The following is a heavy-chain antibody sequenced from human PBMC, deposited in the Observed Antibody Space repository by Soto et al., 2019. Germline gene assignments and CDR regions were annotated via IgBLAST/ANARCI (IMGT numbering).Heavy chain of an antibody. V-gene: IGHV1-46*01. Sequence: QVQLVQSGAEVKEPGASVKVSCKASGYTFTSFYIHWVRQAPGQGLEWMAIINPTGGSTNYAQRFRGRVTLTMANSTSTVYMELSGLRSEDTAVYYCAGNLASADVWGQGTLVTVSS. CDR3: AGNLASADV. CDR1: GYTFTSFY. J-gene: IGHJ4*02. CDR2: INPTGGST. D-gene: IGHD6-13*01.